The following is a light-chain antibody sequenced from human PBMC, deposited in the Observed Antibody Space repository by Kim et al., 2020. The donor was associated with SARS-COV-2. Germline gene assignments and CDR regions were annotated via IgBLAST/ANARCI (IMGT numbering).Light chain of an antibody. V-gene: IGLV3-19*01. Sequence: ALGQTGRITCTGDSLRKYYASWYQQKPGQAPVLVIYGKNNRPSGIPDRFSGSSSGNTASLTITGAQAEDEADYYCNSRDSSGNHLVFGGGTQLTVL. CDR1: SLRKYY. J-gene: IGLJ2*01. CDR3: NSRDSSGNHLV. CDR2: GKN.